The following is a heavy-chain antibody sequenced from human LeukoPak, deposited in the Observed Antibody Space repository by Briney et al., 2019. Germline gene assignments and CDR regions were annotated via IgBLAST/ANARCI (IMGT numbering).Heavy chain of an antibody. CDR3: ARDLYYNGWYPLDY. Sequence: SQTLSLTCALSGDIVSNNSAAWNWIRQSPSRGLEWLGRTYYRSKWYNDYAVSVKSRITINPDTSKNQFSLQLNSVTPEDTAVYYCARDLYYNGWYPLDYWGQGTLVTVSS. CDR2: TYYRSKWYN. J-gene: IGHJ4*02. D-gene: IGHD6-19*01. V-gene: IGHV6-1*01. CDR1: GDIVSNNSAA.